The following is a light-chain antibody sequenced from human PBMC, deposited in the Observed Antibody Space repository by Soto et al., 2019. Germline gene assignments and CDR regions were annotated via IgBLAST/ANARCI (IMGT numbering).Light chain of an antibody. CDR3: QSYDSSLSGSV. V-gene: IGLV1-40*01. CDR1: SSNIGAGYD. Sequence: QSALTQPPSVSGAPGQRVTISCTGSSSNIGAGYDVHWYQQLPGTAPKLLIYGNSNRPSGVPDRFSGSKSGTSASLAITGLQAEHEADYYCQSYDSSLSGSVFGGATQLTVL. J-gene: IGLJ2*01. CDR2: GNS.